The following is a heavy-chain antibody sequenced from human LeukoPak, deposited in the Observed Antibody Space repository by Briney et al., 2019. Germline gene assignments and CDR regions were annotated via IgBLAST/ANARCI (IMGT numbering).Heavy chain of an antibody. CDR3: ARDMVGAKRNWFDP. D-gene: IGHD1-26*01. CDR2: ISSSSSYI. V-gene: IGHV3-21*01. J-gene: IGHJ5*02. CDR1: GFTFSSYS. Sequence: GGSLRLSCAASGFTFSSYSMNWVRQAPGKGLEWVSSISSSSSYIYYADSVKGRFTISRANAKNSLYLQMNSLRAEDTAVYYCARDMVGAKRNWFDPWGKGTLVTVSS.